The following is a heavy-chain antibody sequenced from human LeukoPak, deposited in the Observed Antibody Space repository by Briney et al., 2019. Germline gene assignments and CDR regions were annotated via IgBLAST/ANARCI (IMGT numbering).Heavy chain of an antibody. CDR2: IRSKTDGGSI. CDR1: GFTFSNAW. CDR3: TTGRVL. V-gene: IGHV3-15*01. Sequence: KTGGSLRLSCAASGFTFSNAWMSWVRQAPGKGLEWVGRIRSKTDGGSIEYGAPVKGRFTISRDDSNNTLDLQMNSLTTEDTAVYYCTTGRVLWGQGTLVTVSS. J-gene: IGHJ4*02.